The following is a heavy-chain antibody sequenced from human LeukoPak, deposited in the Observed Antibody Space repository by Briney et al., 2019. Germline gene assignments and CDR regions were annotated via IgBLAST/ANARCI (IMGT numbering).Heavy chain of an antibody. CDR1: GFTFSSYA. D-gene: IGHD2-15*01. Sequence: GGSLRLSCAASGFTFSSYAMSWVREAPGKGLEWVSAISGSGGSTYYADSVKGRFTISRDNSKNTLYLQMNSLRAEDTAVYYCAKGTCSGGSCYRFDYWGQGTLVTVSS. CDR2: ISGSGGST. CDR3: AKGTCSGGSCYRFDY. J-gene: IGHJ4*02. V-gene: IGHV3-23*01.